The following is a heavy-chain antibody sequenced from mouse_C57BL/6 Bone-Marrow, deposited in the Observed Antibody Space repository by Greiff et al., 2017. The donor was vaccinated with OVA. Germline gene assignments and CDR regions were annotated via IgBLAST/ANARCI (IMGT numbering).Heavy chain of an antibody. CDR1: GYAFSSSW. CDR3: ARERLRRRRDLDD. V-gene: IGHV1-82*01. J-gene: IGHJ2*01. D-gene: IGHD2-4*01. CDR2: IYPGDGDT. Sequence: QVQLQQSGPELVKPGASVKISCKASGYAFSSSWMNWVKQRPGKGLEWIGRIYPGDGDTNYNGKFKGKATLTAAQSSSTAYMQLSSLTSEDSAVYFCARERLRRRRDLDDWGQGTTLTVSS.